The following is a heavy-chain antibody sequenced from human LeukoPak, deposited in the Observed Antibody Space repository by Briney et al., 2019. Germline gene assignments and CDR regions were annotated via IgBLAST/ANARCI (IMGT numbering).Heavy chain of an antibody. J-gene: IGHJ4*02. Sequence: GGSLRLSCAASGFTFSSFAMHWVRQAPGKGLEWVAVISYDGSNKYYADSVKGRFTISRDNSKNTLYLQMNSLRVEDTAVYYCARGRGPRETPYYFDYWGQGTLVTVSS. D-gene: IGHD1-26*01. V-gene: IGHV3-30-3*01. CDR3: ARGRGPRETPYYFDY. CDR1: GFTFSSFA. CDR2: ISYDGSNK.